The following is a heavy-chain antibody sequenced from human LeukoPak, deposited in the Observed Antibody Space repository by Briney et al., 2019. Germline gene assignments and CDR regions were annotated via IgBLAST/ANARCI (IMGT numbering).Heavy chain of an antibody. CDR3: ARDFVVVPAAIEAYYFDY. J-gene: IGHJ4*02. CDR1: GDSVSSNSAA. V-gene: IGHV6-1*01. D-gene: IGHD2-2*02. CDR2: TYYRSKWYN. Sequence: SQTLSLTCAISGDSVSSNSAAWNWIRQSPSRGLEWLGRTYYRSKWYNDYAVSVKSRITINPDTSKNQFSLQLNSVTPEDTAVYYCARDFVVVPAAIEAYYFDYWGQGTLVTVS.